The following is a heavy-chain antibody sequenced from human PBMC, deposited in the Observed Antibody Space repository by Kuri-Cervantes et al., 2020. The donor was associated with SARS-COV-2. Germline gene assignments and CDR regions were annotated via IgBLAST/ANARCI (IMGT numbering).Heavy chain of an antibody. Sequence: LSLTCAASGFTFSSYGMHWVRQAPGKGLEWVAVIWYDGSNKYYADSVKGRFTISRDNSKNTLYLQMNSLRAEDTAVYYCANPTGHYYYGMDVWGQGTTVTVSS. CDR1: GFTFSSYG. CDR2: IWYDGSNK. CDR3: ANPTGHYYYGMDV. J-gene: IGHJ6*02. V-gene: IGHV3-33*06.